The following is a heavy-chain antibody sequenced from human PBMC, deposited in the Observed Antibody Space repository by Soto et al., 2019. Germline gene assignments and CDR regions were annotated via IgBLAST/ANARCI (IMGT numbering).Heavy chain of an antibody. D-gene: IGHD5-12*01. V-gene: IGHV4-59*01. CDR2: IYYSGST. CDR3: ARALGRRGYSGYDPYFDY. J-gene: IGHJ4*02. CDR1: GGSISSYY. Sequence: PSETLSLTCTVSGGSISSYYWSWIRQPPGKGLEWIGYIYYSGSTNYNPSLKSRVTISVDTSKNQFSLKLSSVTAADTAVYYCARALGRRGYSGYDPYFDYWGQGTLVTVSS.